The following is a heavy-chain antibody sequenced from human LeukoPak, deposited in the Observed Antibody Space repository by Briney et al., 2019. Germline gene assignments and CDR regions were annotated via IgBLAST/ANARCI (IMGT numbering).Heavy chain of an antibody. D-gene: IGHD3-22*01. J-gene: IGHJ1*01. V-gene: IGHV3-23*01. CDR1: GFTFSSYA. CDR3: ASPTDDSSGYEEYFQH. Sequence: GGSLRLSCAASGFTFSSYAMSWVRQAPGKGLEWVSAISGSGGSTYYADSVKGRFTISRDNSKNTLYLQMNSLRAEDTAVYYCASPTDDSSGYEEYFQHWGQGTLVTVSS. CDR2: ISGSGGST.